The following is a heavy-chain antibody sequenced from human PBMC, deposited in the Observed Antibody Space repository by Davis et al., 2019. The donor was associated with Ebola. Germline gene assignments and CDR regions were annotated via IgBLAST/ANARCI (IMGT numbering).Heavy chain of an antibody. CDR2: IDPSDSYT. CDR1: GYSFTSYW. Sequence: GESLKISCTGSGYSFTSYWISWVRQMPGKGLEWMGRIDPSDSYTNYSPSFQGHVTISADKPISTAYLQWSSLKASDTAMYYCARQGAAAGDWFDPWGQGTLVTVSS. V-gene: IGHV5-10-1*01. J-gene: IGHJ5*02. CDR3: ARQGAAAGDWFDP. D-gene: IGHD6-13*01.